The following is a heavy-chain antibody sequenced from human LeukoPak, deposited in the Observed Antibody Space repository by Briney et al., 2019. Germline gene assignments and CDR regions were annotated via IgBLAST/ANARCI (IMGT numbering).Heavy chain of an antibody. Sequence: QPGGSLRLSCAASGFTFGSYAMTWVRQAPGKGLEWVSTISVNGGSTYHADSVKGRFTISRDNSKSTMYLQMSSLRVEDTAVYYCAKQEGIAVAGAFDYWGQGTLVTVSS. CDR3: AKQEGIAVAGAFDY. J-gene: IGHJ4*02. CDR2: ISVNGGST. V-gene: IGHV3-23*01. D-gene: IGHD6-19*01. CDR1: GFTFGSYA.